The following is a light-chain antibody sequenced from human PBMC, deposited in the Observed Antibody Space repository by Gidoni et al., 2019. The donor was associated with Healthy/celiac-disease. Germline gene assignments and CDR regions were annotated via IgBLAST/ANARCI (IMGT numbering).Light chain of an antibody. Sequence: SSELTQDPSASVALGQTVRSTCQGDSLRSYYASWYQQKPGQAPVIVIYGKNNRPPGIPDRFSGSSSGNTASLTITGAQAEDEADDYCNSRDSSGNHLVVFGGGTKLTVL. CDR3: NSRDSSGNHLVV. CDR2: GKN. J-gene: IGLJ2*01. CDR1: SLRSYY. V-gene: IGLV3-19*01.